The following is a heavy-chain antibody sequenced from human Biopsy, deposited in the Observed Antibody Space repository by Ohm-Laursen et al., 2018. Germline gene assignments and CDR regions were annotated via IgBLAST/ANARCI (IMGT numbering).Heavy chain of an antibody. J-gene: IGHJ4*02. CDR3: ATPFQYYDSWGGYPPFDH. D-gene: IGHD3-3*01. V-gene: IGHV1-69*17. CDR2: IIAVSGLV. CDR1: GGAFSNYA. Sequence: SSVKVSCKASGGAFSNYAISWVRQAPGEGLEWMGGIIAVSGLVNYAPKFQGRVSITADKSTTTAYMELSNLKSEDTAVYYCATPFQYYDSWGGYPPFDHWGQGTLVTVSS.